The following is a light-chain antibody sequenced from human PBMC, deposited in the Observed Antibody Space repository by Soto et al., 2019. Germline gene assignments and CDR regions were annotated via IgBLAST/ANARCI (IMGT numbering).Light chain of an antibody. CDR3: QQRSSWPRT. V-gene: IGKV3-11*01. Sequence: EIVLTQSPATLSLSPGERATLSCRASQSVSSYLTWYQQKPGRAPRLLIYDASDRATGIPARFSGSGSGTDFTLTISSLEPEDLAVYYCQQRSSWPRTFGQGTKVEIK. CDR1: QSVSSY. CDR2: DAS. J-gene: IGKJ1*01.